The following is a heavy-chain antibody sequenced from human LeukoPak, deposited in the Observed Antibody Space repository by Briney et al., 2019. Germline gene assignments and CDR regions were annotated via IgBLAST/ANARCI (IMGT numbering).Heavy chain of an antibody. CDR1: GGSISSYY. Sequence: SETLSLTCTVSGGSISSYYWSWIRQPPGKGLEWIGYIYHSGSTDYNPSLKSRVTISVDTSKSQFSLKLTSVAAADTAVYYCATLTTVVTAYYFDYWGQGTLVTVSS. V-gene: IGHV4-4*09. CDR3: ATLTTVVTAYYFDY. J-gene: IGHJ4*02. CDR2: IYHSGST. D-gene: IGHD4-23*01.